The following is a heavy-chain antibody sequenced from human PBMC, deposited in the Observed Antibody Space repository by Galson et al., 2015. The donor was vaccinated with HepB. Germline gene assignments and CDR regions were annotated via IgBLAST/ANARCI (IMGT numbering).Heavy chain of an antibody. CDR2: ISSSSSTI. CDR3: ARGYGSGSYYKPAFDI. J-gene: IGHJ3*02. Sequence: SLRLSCAASGFTFSSYSMNWVRQAPGKGLEWVSYISSSSSTIYYADSVKGRFTVSRDNAKNSLYLQMNSLRAEDTAVYYCARGYGSGSYYKPAFDIWGQGTMVTVSS. D-gene: IGHD3-10*01. V-gene: IGHV3-48*01. CDR1: GFTFSSYS.